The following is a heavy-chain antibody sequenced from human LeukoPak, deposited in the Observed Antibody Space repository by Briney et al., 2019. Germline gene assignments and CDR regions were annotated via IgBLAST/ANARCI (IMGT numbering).Heavy chain of an antibody. Sequence: GASVKVSCKASGYAFTGYYIHWVRQAPGQGLEWMGWINPNSGGTNYAEKFQGRVTMTRDTSISTAYMELSRLRSDDTAVYYCARVVAYYYGMDVWGQGTTVTDSS. D-gene: IGHD5-12*01. CDR3: ARVVAYYYGMDV. CDR1: GYAFTGYY. CDR2: INPNSGGT. J-gene: IGHJ6*02. V-gene: IGHV1-2*02.